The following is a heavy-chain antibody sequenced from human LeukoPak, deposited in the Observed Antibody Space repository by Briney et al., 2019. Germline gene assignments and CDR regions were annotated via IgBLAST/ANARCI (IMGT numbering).Heavy chain of an antibody. Sequence: SETLSLTCTVSGGSISNYYWSWIRQPPTKGLECIGYIYYSGSTNYTPSLKSRVTISVDTSKNQFSLKLGSVTAADTAVYYCARIIIGSGRSEGTNWFDPWGQGTLVTVSS. J-gene: IGHJ5*02. CDR3: ARIIIGSGRSEGTNWFDP. V-gene: IGHV4-59*01. CDR1: GGSISNYY. CDR2: IYYSGST. D-gene: IGHD6-19*01.